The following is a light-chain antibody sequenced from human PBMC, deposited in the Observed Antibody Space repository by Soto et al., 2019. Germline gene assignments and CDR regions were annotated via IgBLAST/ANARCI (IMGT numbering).Light chain of an antibody. Sequence: SVLTQPASVSGSPGQSITISCTGTSSDVGGYNYVSWYQQHPGKAPKLMIYEVSNRPSGVSNRFSGSKSGNTASLTISGLQAEGEADYYCSSYTSSSTRVFGTGTKVTVL. CDR1: SSDVGGYNY. CDR3: SSYTSSSTRV. CDR2: EVS. J-gene: IGLJ1*01. V-gene: IGLV2-14*01.